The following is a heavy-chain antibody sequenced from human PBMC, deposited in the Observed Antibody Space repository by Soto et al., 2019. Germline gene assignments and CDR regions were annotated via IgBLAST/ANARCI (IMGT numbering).Heavy chain of an antibody. CDR3: AREESYSSSYYYYYGMDV. J-gene: IGHJ6*02. Sequence: GGSLRLSCAASGFTFSSYAMHWVRQAPGKGLEWVAVISYDGSNKYYADSVKGRFTISRDNSKNTLYLQMNSLRAEDTAVYYCAREESYSSSYYYYYGMDVWGQGTTVTVSS. CDR1: GFTFSSYA. V-gene: IGHV3-30-3*01. D-gene: IGHD6-6*01. CDR2: ISYDGSNK.